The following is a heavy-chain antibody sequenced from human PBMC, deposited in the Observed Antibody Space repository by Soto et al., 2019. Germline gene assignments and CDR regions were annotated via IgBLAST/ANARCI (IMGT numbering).Heavy chain of an antibody. V-gene: IGHV4-31*03. CDR2: IYYSGST. Sequence: TLSLTCTVSGGSISSGSSYWSWIRQHPGEGLEWIGYIYYSGSTYYNPSLKSRVTISIDTSKNQFSLKLSSVTAADTAVYCCARDLVGDTMIPLGSYYYYGMDVWGQGTTVTVSS. J-gene: IGHJ6*02. CDR3: ARDLVGDTMIPLGSYYYYGMDV. D-gene: IGHD3-22*01. CDR1: GGSISSGSSY.